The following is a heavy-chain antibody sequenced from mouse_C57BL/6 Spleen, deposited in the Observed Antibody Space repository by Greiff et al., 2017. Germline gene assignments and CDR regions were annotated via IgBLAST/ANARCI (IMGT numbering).Heavy chain of an antibody. CDR2: INPNNGGT. Sequence: VQLQQSGPELVKPGASVKMSCKASGYTFTDYNMHWVKQSHGKSLEWIGYINPNNGGTSYNQKFKGKATLTVNKSSSTAYMELRSLTSEDSAVYYCARRPITTVVAKRNDYAMDYWGQGTSVTVSS. V-gene: IGHV1-22*01. CDR3: ARRPITTVVAKRNDYAMDY. CDR1: GYTFTDYN. D-gene: IGHD1-1*01. J-gene: IGHJ4*01.